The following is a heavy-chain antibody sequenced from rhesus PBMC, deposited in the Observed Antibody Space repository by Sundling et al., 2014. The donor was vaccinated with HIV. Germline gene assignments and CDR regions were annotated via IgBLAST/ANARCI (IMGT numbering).Heavy chain of an antibody. CDR2: INSGGSRT. CDR1: GFTFSTYG. CDR3: AKGMIETFRYGLDS. Sequence: EVQLVETGGGLVQPGGSLKLSCAASGFTFSTYGMSWVRQAPGKGLEWVSSINSGGSRTYYVDSVKGRFTISRDNSKNTLSLEMNSLRTEDTAVYYCAKGMIETFRYGLDSWGQGVVVTVSS. D-gene: IGHD3-28*01. V-gene: IGHV3-103*01. J-gene: IGHJ6*01.